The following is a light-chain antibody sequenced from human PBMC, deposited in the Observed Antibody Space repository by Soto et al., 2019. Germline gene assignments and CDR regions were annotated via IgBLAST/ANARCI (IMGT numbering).Light chain of an antibody. J-gene: IGKJ4*01. CDR1: QGISPY. CDR2: DTS. V-gene: IGKV1-8*01. Sequence: AIRMPQSPSSVSASTGDRVTITCRASQGISPYLAWYQQKPGKAPEILIYDTSTLQSGVPSRFSGSGSGTDFTLTINSLQSEDFATYYCQHYYTYPLIFGGGTKVDIK. CDR3: QHYYTYPLI.